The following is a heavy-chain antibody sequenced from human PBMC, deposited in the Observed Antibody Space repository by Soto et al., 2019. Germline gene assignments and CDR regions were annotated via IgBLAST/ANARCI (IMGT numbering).Heavy chain of an antibody. CDR1: GDNVSSNSAA. Sequence: SQTLSLTCAISGDNVSSNSAAWNWIRQSPSRGLEWLGRTYYRSKWNTDYAVSVNSRITISPDTSKNQFSLQLKSVTPEDTGVYYCARDYYESGGYFDCWGQANQVTVSS. V-gene: IGHV6-1*01. D-gene: IGHD3-22*01. J-gene: IGHJ4*02. CDR3: ARDYYESGGYFDC. CDR2: TYYRSKWNT.